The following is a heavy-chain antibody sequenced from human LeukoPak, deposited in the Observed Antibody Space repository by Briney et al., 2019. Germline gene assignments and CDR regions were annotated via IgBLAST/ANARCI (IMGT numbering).Heavy chain of an antibody. CDR2: IIPIFDTT. CDR1: GGTFSNYA. D-gene: IGHD5-12*01. V-gene: IGHV1-69*01. CDR3: ARTGYDQPYYYYYYMDV. Sequence: SVKVSCKASGGTFSNYAINWVRQAPGQGLEWMGGIIPIFDTTNYAQKFQGRVTITADESTSTAYMELSSLRSEDTAVYYCARTGYDQPYYYYYYMDVWGKGTTVTVSS. J-gene: IGHJ6*03.